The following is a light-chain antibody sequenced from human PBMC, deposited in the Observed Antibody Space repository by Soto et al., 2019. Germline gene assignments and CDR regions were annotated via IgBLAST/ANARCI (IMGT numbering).Light chain of an antibody. CDR1: QSVSNN. Sequence: IVMTQSPATLSVSPGEGATLSCRASQSVSNNLAWYQQKPGQAPRLLIYGAFTRATGIPPSFSGSGSGTEFTLTISSLQSEDFAVYYCHQYNNWPRTFGQGTKVDIK. V-gene: IGKV3-15*01. J-gene: IGKJ1*01. CDR2: GAF. CDR3: HQYNNWPRT.